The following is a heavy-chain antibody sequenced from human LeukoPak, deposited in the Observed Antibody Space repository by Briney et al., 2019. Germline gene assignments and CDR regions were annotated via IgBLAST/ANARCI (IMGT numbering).Heavy chain of an antibody. CDR3: AKARSRCSGHDTGYYFDY. CDR2: ISWNSGSI. Sequence: GGSLRLSCAASGFTFDDYAMHWVRQAPGKGLEWVSGISWNSGSIGYADSVKGRFTISRDNAKNSLYLQLNSLRAEDTALYYCAKARSRCSGHDTGYYFDYWRQGTLVTVSS. D-gene: IGHD5-12*01. V-gene: IGHV3-9*01. CDR1: GFTFDDYA. J-gene: IGHJ4*02.